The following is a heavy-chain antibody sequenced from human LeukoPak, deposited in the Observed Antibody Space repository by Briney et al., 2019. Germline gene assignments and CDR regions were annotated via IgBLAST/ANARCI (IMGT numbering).Heavy chain of an antibody. CDR2: INEDATTI. D-gene: IGHD3-16*01. CDR3: VRDLILVWTPGDDFDF. CDR1: GFALSAYW. V-gene: IGHV3-74*01. Sequence: GGSLRLSCAASGFALSAYWMHWVRQAPGKGLEWVSRINEDATTITYADSVKGRFIISRDNSKESLYLQMNNLRAEDTAVYYCVRDLILVWTPGDDFDFWGQGTLVIVSS. J-gene: IGHJ4*02.